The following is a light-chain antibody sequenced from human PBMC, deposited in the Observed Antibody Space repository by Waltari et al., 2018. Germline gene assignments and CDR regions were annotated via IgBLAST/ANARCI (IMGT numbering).Light chain of an antibody. Sequence: VMTQSPATLTVSPGERATLSCRASQSISDNLAWYQQKRGQAPRLLLYGASTRATGIPARFTGSGSGTDFTLTISSLQSEDSAVYYCQQYNRWPPITSGQGTRLEI. J-gene: IGKJ5*01. CDR2: GAS. CDR1: QSISDN. V-gene: IGKV3-15*01. CDR3: QQYNRWPPIT.